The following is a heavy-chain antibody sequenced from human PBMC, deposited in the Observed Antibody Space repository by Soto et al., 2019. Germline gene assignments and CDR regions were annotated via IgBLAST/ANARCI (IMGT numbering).Heavy chain of an antibody. CDR2: IYHSGST. J-gene: IGHJ4*02. CDR3: ARLNLAHDSSGYHIFDY. Sequence: ASETLSLTCAVSGGSISSGGYSWSWIRQPPGKGLEWIGYIYHSGSTYYNPSLKSRVTISVDRSKNQFSLKASDSAMYYCARLNLAHDSSGYHIFDYWGQGTLVTVSS. CDR1: GGSISSGGYS. V-gene: IGHV4-30-2*01. D-gene: IGHD3-22*01.